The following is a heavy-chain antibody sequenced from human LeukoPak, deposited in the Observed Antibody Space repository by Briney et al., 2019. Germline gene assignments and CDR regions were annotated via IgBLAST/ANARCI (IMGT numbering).Heavy chain of an antibody. CDR2: IYYSGST. CDR3: ASPYYYDSAFIS. V-gene: IGHV4-39*01. J-gene: IGHJ5*02. Sequence: SETLSLTCAVYGGSFSGYYWGWIRQPPGKGLEWIGSIYYSGSTYYNPSLKSRVTISVDTSKNQFSLKLSSVTAADTAVYYCASPYYYDSAFISWGQGTLVTVSS. D-gene: IGHD3-22*01. CDR1: GGSFSGYY.